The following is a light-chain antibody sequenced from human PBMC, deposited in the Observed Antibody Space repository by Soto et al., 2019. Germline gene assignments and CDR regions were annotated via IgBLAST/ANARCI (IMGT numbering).Light chain of an antibody. J-gene: IGKJ2*01. CDR2: WAS. Sequence: DIVMTQSPDSLAVSLGERATFNCKSSQSVLYSSNNKNYLAWYQQTPGQPPKLLIYWASTRESGVPDRFSGSGSGTDFTLTISSLQAEDVAVYYCQQYYSTPHTFGQGTKLEIK. CDR1: QSVLYSSNNKNY. CDR3: QQYYSTPHT. V-gene: IGKV4-1*01.